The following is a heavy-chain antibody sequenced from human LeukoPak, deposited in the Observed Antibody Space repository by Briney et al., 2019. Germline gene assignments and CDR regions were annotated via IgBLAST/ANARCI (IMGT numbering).Heavy chain of an antibody. V-gene: IGHV1-8*02. Sequence: GASVKVSCKASGYTFTGYYMHWVRQAPGQGLEWVGWMNPNSGNTGYAQRFQGRVTMTRNTSISTAYMELSSLRSEDTAVYYCARVNSSIGSSRRYFDYWGQGTLVTVSS. CDR1: GYTFTGYY. CDR3: ARVNSSIGSSRRYFDY. CDR2: MNPNSGNT. D-gene: IGHD6-13*01. J-gene: IGHJ4*02.